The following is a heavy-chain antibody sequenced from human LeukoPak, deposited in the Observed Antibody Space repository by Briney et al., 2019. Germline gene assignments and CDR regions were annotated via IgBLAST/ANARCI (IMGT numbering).Heavy chain of an antibody. CDR3: VSGEWFNFDY. D-gene: IGHD3-3*01. Sequence: SETLSLTCAVSGYSISSGYYWGWIRQPPGKGLEWIESIYHSGSTYYNPSLKGRVTISVDTSKNQFSLKLSSVTAADTAVYYCVSGEWFNFDYWGQGTLVTVSS. J-gene: IGHJ4*02. CDR2: IYHSGST. CDR1: GYSISSGYY. V-gene: IGHV4-38-2*01.